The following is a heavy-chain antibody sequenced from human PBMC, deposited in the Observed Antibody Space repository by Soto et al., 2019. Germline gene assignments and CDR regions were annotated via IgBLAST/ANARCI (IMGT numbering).Heavy chain of an antibody. CDR2: ISSISNFI. CDR1: GFTFNRYA. D-gene: IGHD6-19*01. Sequence: PGGSLRLSCSASGFTFNRYAMSWVRQAPGKGLEWVSSISSISNFIYYADSVKGRFTISRDNDKSSLYLQMDSLRVEDTAVYYCAREGARSSGCFEYWGQGTLVTVSS. V-gene: IGHV3-21*06. CDR3: AREGARSSGCFEY. J-gene: IGHJ4*02.